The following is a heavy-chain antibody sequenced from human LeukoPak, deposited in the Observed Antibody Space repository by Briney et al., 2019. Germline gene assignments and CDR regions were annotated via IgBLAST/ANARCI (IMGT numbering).Heavy chain of an antibody. V-gene: IGHV3-30*03. D-gene: IGHD1-26*01. J-gene: IGHJ4*02. CDR1: GFIFSNHG. CDR2: ISKDGGTD. Sequence: PGRSLRLSCAGSGFIFSNHGTHWVRQAPGKGLEWVAVISKDGGTDYYADSVKGRFTISRDNSKSTMYLQMDSLRPDDMAVYYCTREGSGSYLSYDYWGQGTLVTVSS. CDR3: TREGSGSYLSYDY.